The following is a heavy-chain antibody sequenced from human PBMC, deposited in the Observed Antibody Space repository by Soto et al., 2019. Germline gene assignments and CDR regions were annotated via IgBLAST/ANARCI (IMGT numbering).Heavy chain of an antibody. CDR3: AKGDDSSGHYYDAFDY. Sequence: EVQLLESGGGLVQPGGSLRLSCAASGFTFSSYAMSWVRQAPGKGLEWVSVITGSGGTTYYADSVKGRFTISRENSKKTLYLQMNSLGAEDTAVYYCAKGDDSSGHYYDAFDYWGQGTLVTVSS. D-gene: IGHD3-22*01. J-gene: IGHJ4*02. V-gene: IGHV3-23*01. CDR2: ITGSGGTT. CDR1: GFTFSSYA.